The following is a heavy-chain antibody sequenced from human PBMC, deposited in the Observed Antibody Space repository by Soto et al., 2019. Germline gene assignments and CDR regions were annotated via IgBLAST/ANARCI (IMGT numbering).Heavy chain of an antibody. D-gene: IGHD3-3*01. CDR1: GYTLTELS. V-gene: IGHV1-24*01. Sequence: GASVKVSCKVSGYTLTELSMHWVRQAPGEGLEWMGGFDPEDGETIYAQKFQGRVTMTEDTSTDTAYMELSSLRSEDTAVYYCATGGFWSGISLHNYYYYFMAVWGKGTTVTVSS. CDR2: FDPEDGET. CDR3: ATGGFWSGISLHNYYYYFMAV. J-gene: IGHJ6*03.